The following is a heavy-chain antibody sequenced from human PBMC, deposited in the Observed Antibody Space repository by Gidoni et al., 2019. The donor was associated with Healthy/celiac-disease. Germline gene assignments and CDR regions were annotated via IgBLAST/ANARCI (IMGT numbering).Heavy chain of an antibody. D-gene: IGHD6-6*01. CDR2: IDPSDSYT. CDR3: ASFAIAAHHNDAFDI. J-gene: IGHJ3*02. CDR1: GYSFTSYW. Sequence: EVQLVQSGAEVKKPGESLRISCTGSGYSFTSYWISWVRQMPGKGLEWMGRIDPSDSYTNYSPSFQGHVTISADKSISTAYLQWSSLKASDTAMYYCASFAIAAHHNDAFDIWGQGTMVTVSS. V-gene: IGHV5-10-1*03.